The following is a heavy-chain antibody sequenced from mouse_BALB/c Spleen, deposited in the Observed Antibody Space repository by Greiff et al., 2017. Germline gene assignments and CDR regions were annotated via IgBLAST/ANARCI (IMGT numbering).Heavy chain of an antibody. CDR2: INPYNDGT. D-gene: IGHD1-1*01. CDR1: GYTFTSYV. Sequence: EVQLQQSGPELVKPGASVKMSCKASGYTFTSYVMHWVKQKPGQGLEWIGYINPYNDGTKYNEKFKGKATLTSDKSSSTAYMELSSLTSEDSAVYYCARTEPYGSSYWFAYWGQGTLVTVSA. V-gene: IGHV1-14*01. CDR3: ARTEPYGSSYWFAY. J-gene: IGHJ3*01.